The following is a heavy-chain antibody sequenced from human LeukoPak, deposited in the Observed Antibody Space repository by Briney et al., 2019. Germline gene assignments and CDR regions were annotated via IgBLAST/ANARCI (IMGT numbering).Heavy chain of an antibody. CDR1: GGSFSGYY. CDR2: INHSGST. J-gene: IGHJ4*02. CDR3: ARGFRGDGYNGFDY. V-gene: IGHV4-34*01. Sequence: SETLSLTCAVYGGSFSGYYWSWIRQPPGKGLEWIGEINHSGSTNYNPSLKSRVTISVDTSKNQFSLKLSSVTAADTAVYYCARGFRGDGYNGFDYWGQGTLVTVSS. D-gene: IGHD5-24*01.